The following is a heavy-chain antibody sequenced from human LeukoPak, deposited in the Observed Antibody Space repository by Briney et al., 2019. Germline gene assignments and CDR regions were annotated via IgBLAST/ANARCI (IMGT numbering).Heavy chain of an antibody. D-gene: IGHD2-15*01. CDR1: GGSFSGYY. V-gene: IGHV4-34*01. CDR2: INHSGST. CDR3: ARGPFRSGGSPMGY. Sequence: PSETLSLTCAVYGGSFSGYYWSWIRQPPGKGLEWIGEINHSGSTNYNPSLKSRVTISVDTSKNQFSLKLSSVTAADTAVYYCARGPFRSGGSPMGYWGQGTLVTVSS. J-gene: IGHJ4*02.